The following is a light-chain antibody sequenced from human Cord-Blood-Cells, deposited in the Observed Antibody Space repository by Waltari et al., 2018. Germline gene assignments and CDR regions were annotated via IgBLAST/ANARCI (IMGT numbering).Light chain of an antibody. CDR1: QSVSSSY. CDR2: GAS. V-gene: IGKV3-20*01. CDR3: QQYGSSLVT. J-gene: IGKJ3*01. Sequence: EIVLTQSPGTQSLSPGERATLSCRASQSVSSSYLAWYQQKPGQAPRLLIYGASSRATGIPDRFSGSGSGTDFTLTISRLEPEDFAVYYCQQYGSSLVTFGPGTKVDIK.